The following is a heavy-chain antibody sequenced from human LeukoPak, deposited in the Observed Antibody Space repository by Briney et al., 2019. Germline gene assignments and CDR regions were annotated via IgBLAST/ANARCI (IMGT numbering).Heavy chain of an antibody. Sequence: SETLSLTCTVSGYSISSGYYWGWIRPPPGKGLEWFGSIYHSGSTYYNPSLKSRVTISVDTSKNQFSLKLSSVTAADTAVYYCARARGWLPDYWGQGTLVTVTS. V-gene: IGHV4-38-2*02. CDR3: ARARGWLPDY. CDR2: IYHSGST. J-gene: IGHJ4*02. D-gene: IGHD5-24*01. CDR1: GYSISSGYY.